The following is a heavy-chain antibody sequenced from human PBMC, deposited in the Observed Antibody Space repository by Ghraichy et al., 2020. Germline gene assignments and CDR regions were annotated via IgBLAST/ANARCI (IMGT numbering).Heavy chain of an antibody. D-gene: IGHD3-16*01. CDR1: GDSITSRNYY. CDR2: VYYSGST. CDR3: ARDRTLRSGAFDI. V-gene: IGHV4-39*07. Sequence: SETLSLTCTVSGDSITSRNYYWPWIRQPPGRGLEWIGSVYYSGSTFYTQSLKSRVSISLDSSKSQFSLKLNSVTAADTPVYYCARDRTLRSGAFDIWGQGTMVTVS. J-gene: IGHJ3*02.